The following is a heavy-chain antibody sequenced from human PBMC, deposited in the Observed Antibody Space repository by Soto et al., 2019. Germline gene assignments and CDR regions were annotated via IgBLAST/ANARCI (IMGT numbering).Heavy chain of an antibody. Sequence: SETLSLTCTVSGGSISSSSYYWGWIRQPPGKGLEWIGSIYYSGSTYYNPSLKSRVTISVDTSKNQFSLKLSSVTAADTAVYYCARLLSCTNGVCYKTNNWFDPWGQGTLVTVSS. CDR2: IYYSGST. D-gene: IGHD2-8*01. V-gene: IGHV4-39*01. CDR3: ARLLSCTNGVCYKTNNWFDP. CDR1: GGSISSSSYY. J-gene: IGHJ5*02.